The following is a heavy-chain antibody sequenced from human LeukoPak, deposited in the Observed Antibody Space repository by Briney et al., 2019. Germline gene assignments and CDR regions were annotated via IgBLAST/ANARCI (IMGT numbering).Heavy chain of an antibody. CDR3: ARGRDIVVVPAARNWFDP. D-gene: IGHD2-2*01. CDR2: INPNSGGT. V-gene: IGHV1-2*02. CDR1: GYTFTGYY. J-gene: IGHJ5*02. Sequence: GASVKVSCKASGYTFTGYYMHWVRQAPGQGLEWMGWINPNSGGTNYAQKFQGRVTMTRDTSISTAYMELSRLRSDDTAVYYCARGRDIVVVPAARNWFDPWGQGTLVTVSS.